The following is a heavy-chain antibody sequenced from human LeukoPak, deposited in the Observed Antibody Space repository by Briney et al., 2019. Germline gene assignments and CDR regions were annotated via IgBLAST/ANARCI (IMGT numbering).Heavy chain of an antibody. Sequence: ASVKVSCKASGYTFTSYDINWVRQAAGQGLEWMGWMNPNSANTGYAQKFQGRVTMTRNTSVSTAYMELSSLRSEDTAVYYCARVDVVSFDPWGQGTLVTVSS. V-gene: IGHV1-8*01. CDR1: GYTFTSYD. CDR2: MNPNSANT. J-gene: IGHJ5*02. CDR3: ARVDVVSFDP. D-gene: IGHD3-16*01.